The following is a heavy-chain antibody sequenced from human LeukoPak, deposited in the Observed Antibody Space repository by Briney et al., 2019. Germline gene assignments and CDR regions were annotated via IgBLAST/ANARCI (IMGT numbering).Heavy chain of an antibody. CDR2: ISSTGSTM. CDR3: ARDGGFGELFLY. CDR1: GFTFSNAW. Sequence: GGSLRLSCAASGFTFSNAWMSWVRQAPGKGLEWVSYISSTGSTMYYADSVKGRFTISRDNAKNSLYLQMNSLRAEDTAVYYCARDGGFGELFLYWGQGTLVTVSS. J-gene: IGHJ4*02. V-gene: IGHV3-11*01. D-gene: IGHD3-10*01.